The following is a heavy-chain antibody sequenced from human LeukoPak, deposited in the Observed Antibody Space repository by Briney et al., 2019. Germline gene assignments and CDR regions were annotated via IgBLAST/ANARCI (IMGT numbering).Heavy chain of an antibody. J-gene: IGHJ5*02. CDR1: GGSISSGDYY. CDR3: ARDGSPIGIATRLGNWFDP. D-gene: IGHD6-6*01. CDR2: IHYSGST. V-gene: IGHV4-31*03. Sequence: PSETLSPTCTVSGGSISSGDYYWSWIRQHPGKGLEWIGYIHYSGSTFSNPSLKSRVTISVDASKNQLSLKLTSVTAADTAVYYCARDGSPIGIATRLGNWFDPWGQGTLVTVSS.